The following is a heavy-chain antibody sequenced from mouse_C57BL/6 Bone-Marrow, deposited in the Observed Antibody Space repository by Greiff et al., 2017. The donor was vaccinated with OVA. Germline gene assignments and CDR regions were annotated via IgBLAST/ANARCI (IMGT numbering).Heavy chain of an antibody. CDR1: GFTFSDYG. D-gene: IGHD4-1*01. CDR2: ISSGSSTI. V-gene: IGHV5-17*01. J-gene: IGHJ3*01. CDR3: ARPNWDPAWFAY. Sequence: VQLKESGGGLVKPGGSLKLSCAASGFTFSDYGMHWVRQAPEKGLEWVAYISSGSSTIYYADTVKGRFTISRDNAKNTLFLHMTSLRSEDLAMYYCARPNWDPAWFAYWGQGTLVTVSA.